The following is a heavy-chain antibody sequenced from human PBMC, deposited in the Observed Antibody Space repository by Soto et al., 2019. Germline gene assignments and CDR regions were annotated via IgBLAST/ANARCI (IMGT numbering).Heavy chain of an antibody. D-gene: IGHD2-2*02. Sequence: PGGALRLSCSASGFTFSSYAMHWVRQAPGKGLEYVSAISSNGGSTYYADSVKGRFTISRDNSKNTLYLQMNSLRAEDTAVYYCAKSSGLKAAAICLDWGQGTLVTVSS. J-gene: IGHJ4*02. CDR3: AKSSGLKAAAICLD. CDR1: GFTFSSYA. V-gene: IGHV3-64*04. CDR2: ISSNGGST.